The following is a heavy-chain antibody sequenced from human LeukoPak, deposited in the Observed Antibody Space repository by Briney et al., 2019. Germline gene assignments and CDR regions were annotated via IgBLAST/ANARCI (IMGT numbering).Heavy chain of an antibody. CDR2: IYNSGST. CDR1: GGSISSSSYY. Sequence: SETLSLTCTVSGGSISSSSYYWSWIRQPAREGLEWIGRIYNSGSTNYNPSLKSRVTISVDTSKNQFSLKLSSVTAADTAVYYCARQVVAAATTFDYWGQGTLVTVSS. J-gene: IGHJ4*02. D-gene: IGHD2-15*01. V-gene: IGHV4-61*02. CDR3: ARQVVAAATTFDY.